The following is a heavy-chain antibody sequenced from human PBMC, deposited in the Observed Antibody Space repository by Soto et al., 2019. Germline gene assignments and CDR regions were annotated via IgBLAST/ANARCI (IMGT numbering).Heavy chain of an antibody. CDR2: IYYSGST. D-gene: IGHD3-10*01. V-gene: IGHV4-30-4*01. J-gene: IGHJ2*01. CDR3: ARVAGTFYWYFDL. CDR1: GGSISSGDYY. Sequence: QVQLQESGPGLVKPSQTLSLTCTVSGGSISSGDYYWSWIRQPPGKGLEWLGYIYYSGSTYYNPPLKSRVTISVDTSKNQFSLKLSSVTAADTAVYYCARVAGTFYWYFDLWGRGTLVTVSS.